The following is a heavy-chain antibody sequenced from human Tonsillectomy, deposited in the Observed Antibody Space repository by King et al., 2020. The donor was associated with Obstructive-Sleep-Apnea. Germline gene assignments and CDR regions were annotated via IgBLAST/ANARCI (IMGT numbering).Heavy chain of an antibody. CDR2: ISSSSSYI. Sequence: VQLVESGGGLVKPGGSLRLSCAASGFTFSSYSMHWVRQAPGKGLEWVSSISSSSSYIYYADSVKGRFTISRDNAKKSLYLQMNSLRAEDTAVYYCVRDQKHQLREYYYHGMDVWGQGTTVTVSS. V-gene: IGHV3-21*01. CDR1: GFTFSSYS. J-gene: IGHJ6*02. D-gene: IGHD2-2*01. CDR3: VRDQKHQLREYYYHGMDV.